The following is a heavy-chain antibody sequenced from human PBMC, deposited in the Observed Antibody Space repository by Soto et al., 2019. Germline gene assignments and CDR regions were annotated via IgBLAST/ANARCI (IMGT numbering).Heavy chain of an antibody. V-gene: IGHV3-23*01. CDR3: AKAGENYYYYGMDV. Sequence: EVPLLESGGGLVQPGGSLRLSCAASGFTFSSYAMSWVRQAPGKGLEWVSAISGSGGSTYYADSVKGRFTISRDNSKNTLYLQMNSLRAEDTAVYYCAKAGENYYYYGMDVWGQGTTVTVSS. J-gene: IGHJ6*02. CDR2: ISGSGGST. CDR1: GFTFSSYA.